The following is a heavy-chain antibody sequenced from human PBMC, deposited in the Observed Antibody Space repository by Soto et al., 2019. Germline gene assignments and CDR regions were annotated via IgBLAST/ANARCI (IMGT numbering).Heavy chain of an antibody. CDR2: ISSGSNNI. CDR3: SRTSITVGFGMDV. D-gene: IGHD4-4*01. CDR1: GFTFNTYS. Sequence: EMQLVEAGGGLVKPGGALRLSCSASGFTFNTYSLNWVLQAPGKGLEWVSSISSGSNNIYYRDSVKGRFTISRDNGKTTLFLQMNSLRVEDTAMYYCSRTSITVGFGMDVWGQGTTVTVSS. V-gene: IGHV3-21*01. J-gene: IGHJ6*02.